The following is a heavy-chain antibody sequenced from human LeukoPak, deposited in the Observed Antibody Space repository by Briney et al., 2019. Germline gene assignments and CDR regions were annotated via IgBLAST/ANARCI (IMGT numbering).Heavy chain of an antibody. D-gene: IGHD1-7*01. V-gene: IGHV3-23*01. CDR2: VSGSGDST. CDR3: AKSTNWNYSPFDY. Sequence: GESLRLSCAASGFTFSTYAMTWVRQAPGKGLEWVSVVSGSGDSTYYADSVKGRFTISRDNSKNTLYLQMNTLRAEDTAVYYCAKSTNWNYSPFDYWGQGTLVTVSS. J-gene: IGHJ4*02. CDR1: GFTFSTYA.